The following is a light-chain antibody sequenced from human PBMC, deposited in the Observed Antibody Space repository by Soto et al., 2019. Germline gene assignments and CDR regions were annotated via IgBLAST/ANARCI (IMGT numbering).Light chain of an antibody. V-gene: IGKV1-39*01. CDR3: QQYVTSSPRT. Sequence: DIPMTQSPSSLSASVGDRVTITCRASQSIGNKLSWYQQKPGKAPKLLIHAASSLQSGVPSRFSGSGSGTDFTLTISSLQPEDFAVYYCQQYVTSSPRTFGQGTKVEIK. CDR2: AAS. CDR1: QSIGNK. J-gene: IGKJ1*01.